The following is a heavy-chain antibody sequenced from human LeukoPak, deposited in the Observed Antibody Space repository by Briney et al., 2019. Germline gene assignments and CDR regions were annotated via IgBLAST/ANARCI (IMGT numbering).Heavy chain of an antibody. Sequence: AASVKVSCKASGGTFSSYAISWVRQAPGQGLEWMGGIIPIFGTANYAQKFQGRVTITADESTSTAYMELSSLRSEDTAVYYCAAYYYDSSGYLVFDYWGQGTLVTVSS. CDR2: IIPIFGTA. D-gene: IGHD3-22*01. CDR1: GGTFSSYA. V-gene: IGHV1-69*13. CDR3: AAYYYDSSGYLVFDY. J-gene: IGHJ4*02.